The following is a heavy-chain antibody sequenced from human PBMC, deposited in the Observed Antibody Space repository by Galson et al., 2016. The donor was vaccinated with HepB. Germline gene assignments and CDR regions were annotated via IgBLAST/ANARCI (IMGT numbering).Heavy chain of an antibody. D-gene: IGHD3-3*01. CDR1: GFTFSSYG. J-gene: IGHJ6*02. CDR2: ISYDGSKK. V-gene: IGHV3-30*18. Sequence: SLRLSCAASGFTFSSYGMYWVRQAPGKGLEWVAVISYDGSKKYYADSVKGRFTISRDNSKNTLCLQMSSLRAEDTAVYYCAKDEFLEGDYYYYGMDVWGQGATVTVSS. CDR3: AKDEFLEGDYYYYGMDV.